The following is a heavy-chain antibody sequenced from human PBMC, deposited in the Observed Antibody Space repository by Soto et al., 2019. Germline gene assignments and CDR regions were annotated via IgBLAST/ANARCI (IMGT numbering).Heavy chain of an antibody. CDR3: ARGNYSSSWYWDYYYYMDV. CDR1: GYTFTSYD. V-gene: IGHV1-8*01. D-gene: IGHD6-13*01. CDR2: MNPNSGNT. Sequence: GASVKVSCKASGYTFTSYDINWVRQATGQGLEWMGWMNPNSGNTGYAQKFQGRVTMTRNTSISTAYMELSSLRSEDTAVYYCARGNYSSSWYWDYYYYMDVWGKGTTVTVSS. J-gene: IGHJ6*03.